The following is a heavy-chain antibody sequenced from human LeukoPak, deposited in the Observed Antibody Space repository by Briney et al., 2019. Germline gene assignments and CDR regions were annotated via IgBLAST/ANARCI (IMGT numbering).Heavy chain of an antibody. Sequence: SETLSLTCTVSGGSISSGGYYWSWIRQPPGKGLEWIGYILHSGSTYYNPSLKSRVTISVDRSKNQFSLKLSSMTAADTAVYYCASCHYYDTSGYFPYYFDYWGQGTLVTVSS. V-gene: IGHV4-30-2*01. J-gene: IGHJ4*02. CDR3: ASCHYYDTSGYFPYYFDY. CDR1: GGSISSGGYY. D-gene: IGHD3-22*01. CDR2: ILHSGST.